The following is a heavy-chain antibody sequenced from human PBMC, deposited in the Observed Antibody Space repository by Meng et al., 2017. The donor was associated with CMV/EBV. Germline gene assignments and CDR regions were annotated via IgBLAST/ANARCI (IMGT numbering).Heavy chain of an antibody. D-gene: IGHD2-21*01. CDR1: GFTVSSNY. Sequence: EMQLVESGGRWVQPGGSLRLSCTASGFTVSSNYMSWVRQAPGKGLEWISIIYGSGNTYYGDSVKGRFTISRDNSKNTLYLQMNSLRAEDTAVYYCAREIPQAWGYWGQGTLVTVSS. V-gene: IGHV3-66*01. J-gene: IGHJ4*02. CDR2: IYGSGNT. CDR3: AREIPQAWGY.